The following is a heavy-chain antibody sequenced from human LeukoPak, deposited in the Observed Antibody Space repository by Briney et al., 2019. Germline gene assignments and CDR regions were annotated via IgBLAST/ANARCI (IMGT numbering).Heavy chain of an antibody. CDR1: RFTFSSYE. CDR2: ISSSGSTI. D-gene: IGHD3-10*01. CDR3: ARPYYGSGSYGYYYYGMDV. Sequence: GGSLRLSCAASRFTFSSYEMNWVRQAPGKGLEWVSYISSSGSTIYYADSVKGRFTISRDNAKNSLYLQMNSLRAEDTAVYYCARPYYGSGSYGYYYYGMDVWGKGTTVTVSS. J-gene: IGHJ6*04. V-gene: IGHV3-48*03.